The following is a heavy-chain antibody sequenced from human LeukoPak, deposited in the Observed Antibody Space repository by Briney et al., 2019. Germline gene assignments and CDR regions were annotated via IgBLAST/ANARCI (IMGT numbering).Heavy chain of an antibody. CDR1: GYTFISYA. CDR3: ARATGIAVAGTLGY. V-gene: IGHV1-3*01. D-gene: IGHD6-19*01. CDR2: INAGNGNT. J-gene: IGHJ4*02. Sequence: GASVKVSCKASGYTFISYAMHWVRQAPGQRLEWMGWINAGNGNTKYSQKFQGRVTITRDTSASTAYMELSSLRSEDTAVYYCARATGIAVAGTLGYWGQGTLVTVSS.